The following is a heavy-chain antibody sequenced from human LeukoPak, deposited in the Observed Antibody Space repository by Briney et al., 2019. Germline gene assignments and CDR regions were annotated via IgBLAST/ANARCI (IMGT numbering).Heavy chain of an antibody. J-gene: IGHJ5*02. V-gene: IGHV1-18*01. Sequence: ASVKVSCKASGFTFTTFGFTWVRQAPGQGLEWIGWISGYNGDTNYAQNFQGRVTMTTDTSTGTAYMELTSLRSDDTAIYYCARVTMIVLSMNPPDNWFDPWGQGNLVTVSS. CDR1: GFTFTTFG. CDR2: ISGYNGDT. CDR3: ARVTMIVLSMNPPDNWFDP. D-gene: IGHD3-22*01.